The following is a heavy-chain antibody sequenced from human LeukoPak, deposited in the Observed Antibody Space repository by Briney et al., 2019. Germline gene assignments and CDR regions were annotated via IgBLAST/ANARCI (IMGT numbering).Heavy chain of an antibody. CDR2: IYSDNT. J-gene: IGHJ6*03. Sequence: GGSLRLSCTVSGFTVSSNSMSWVRQAPGKGLEWVSFIYSDNTHYSDSVKGRFTISRDNSKNMLYLQMSSLRAEDTAVYYCAKGGSDSSGYYSLYYYYYMDVWGKGTTVTISS. CDR3: AKGGSDSSGYYSLYYYYYMDV. CDR1: GFTVSSNS. V-gene: IGHV3-53*01. D-gene: IGHD3-22*01.